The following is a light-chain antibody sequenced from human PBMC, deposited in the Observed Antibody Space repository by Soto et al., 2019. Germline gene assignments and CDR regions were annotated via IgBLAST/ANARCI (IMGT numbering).Light chain of an antibody. CDR2: AAS. J-gene: IGKJ1*01. V-gene: IGKV1-8*01. CDR3: QQYYNYPWT. CDR1: QGISSY. Sequence: AIRMTQSPSSFSASTGDRVTITCRASQGISSYLAWYQQKPGKAPKLLIYAASTFQSGVPSRFSGSGSGTDFTLTISCLQSEDFATYYCQQYYNYPWTFGQGTKVEIK.